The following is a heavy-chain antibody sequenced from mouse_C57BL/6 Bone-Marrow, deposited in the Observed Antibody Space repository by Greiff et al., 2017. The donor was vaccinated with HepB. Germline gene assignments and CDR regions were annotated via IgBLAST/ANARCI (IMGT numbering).Heavy chain of an antibody. V-gene: IGHV5-16*01. Sequence: EVKVVESEGGLVQPGRSMKLSCTASGFTFSDYYMAWVRQVPEKGLEWVANINYDGSSTYYLDSLKSRFIISSDNAKNILYLQMSSLKSEDTATYYCARDTGLYYYGSSPYYAMDYWGQGTSVTVSS. CDR2: INYDGSST. D-gene: IGHD1-1*01. CDR1: GFTFSDYY. J-gene: IGHJ4*01. CDR3: ARDTGLYYYGSSPYYAMDY.